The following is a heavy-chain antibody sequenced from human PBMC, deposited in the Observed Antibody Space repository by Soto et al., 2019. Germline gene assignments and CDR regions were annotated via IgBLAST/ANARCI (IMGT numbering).Heavy chain of an antibody. D-gene: IGHD3-10*01. J-gene: IGHJ4*02. V-gene: IGHV4-59*01. CDR2: IYYSGST. Sequence: LSETLSLTCTVSGGSISSYYWSWIRQPPGKGLEWIGYIYYSGSTNYNPSLKSRVTISVDTSKNQFSLKLSSVTAADTAVYYCARAPRGNYGYPSYFDYWGQGTLVTVSS. CDR3: ARAPRGNYGYPSYFDY. CDR1: GGSISSYY.